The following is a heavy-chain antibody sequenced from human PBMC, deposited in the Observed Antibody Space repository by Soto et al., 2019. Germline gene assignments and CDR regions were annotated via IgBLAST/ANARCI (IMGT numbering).Heavy chain of an antibody. D-gene: IGHD2-8*01. CDR3: TTDYYTNGYNDAFDI. V-gene: IGHV3-15*01. CDR1: GFTFSNAW. CDR2: IKSKTDGGTT. Sequence: GGSLRLSCAASGFTFSNAWMSWVRQAPGKGLEWVGRIKSKTDGGTTDYAAPVKGRFTISRDDSKNTLYLQMNSLKTEDTAVYYCTTDYYTNGYNDAFDIWGQGTMVTVSS. J-gene: IGHJ3*02.